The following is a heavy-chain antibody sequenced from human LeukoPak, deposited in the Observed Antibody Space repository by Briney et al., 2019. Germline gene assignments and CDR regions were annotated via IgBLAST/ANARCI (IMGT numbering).Heavy chain of an antibody. CDR2: IYTSGST. Sequence: SETLSLTCTVCGGSISCYYWSWIRQPAGKGLEWIGRIYTSGSTNYNPSLKSRVTMSVDMSKNQFSLKLSSVTAADTAVYYCARDTEYSSSSYYYYYYMDVWGKGTTVTVSS. CDR3: ARDTEYSSSSYYYYYYMDV. D-gene: IGHD6-6*01. V-gene: IGHV4-4*07. J-gene: IGHJ6*03. CDR1: GGSISCYY.